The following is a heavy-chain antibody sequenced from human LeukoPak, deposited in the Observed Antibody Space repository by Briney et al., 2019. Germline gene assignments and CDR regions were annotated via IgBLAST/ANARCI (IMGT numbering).Heavy chain of an antibody. CDR2: IIPIFGTA. CDR1: GGTFSSYA. J-gene: IGHJ4*02. D-gene: IGHD1-7*01. Sequence: ASVKVSCKASGGTFSSYAISWVRQAPGQGLEWMGGIIPIFGTANYAQKFQGRVTITADESTSTAYMELSRLRSEDTAVYYCARDSSITGTTTTFDYWGQGTLVTVSS. CDR3: ARDSSITGTTTTFDY. V-gene: IGHV1-69*13.